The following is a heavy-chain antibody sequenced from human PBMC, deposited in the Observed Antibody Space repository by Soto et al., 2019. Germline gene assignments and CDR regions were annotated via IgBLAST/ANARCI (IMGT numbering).Heavy chain of an antibody. CDR2: ISGSGGST. J-gene: IGHJ5*02. Sequence: GGSLRLSCAASGFTFSSYAMSWVRQAPGKGLEWVSAISGSGGSTYYADSVKGRFTISRDNSKNTLYLQMNSLRAEDTAVYYCAKDPVLGEFQWTRSANWFDPWGQGTLVTVSS. V-gene: IGHV3-23*01. CDR3: AKDPVLGEFQWTRSANWFDP. CDR1: GFTFSSYA. D-gene: IGHD3-10*01.